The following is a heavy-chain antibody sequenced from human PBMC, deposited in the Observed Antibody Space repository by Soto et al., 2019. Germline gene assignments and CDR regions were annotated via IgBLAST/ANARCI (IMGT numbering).Heavy chain of an antibody. CDR1: GFTFSDYY. Sequence: GGSLRLSCAAPGFTFSDYYMSWIRQAPGKGLEWVSYINWNGSSICYADSVKGRFTISRDNAKNSLYLQMNSLRADDTALYHCARDSSPDTFSSYMDVWGKGTTVTVSS. J-gene: IGHJ6*03. D-gene: IGHD3-16*01. CDR3: ARDSSPDTFSSYMDV. CDR2: INWNGSSI. V-gene: IGHV3-11*01.